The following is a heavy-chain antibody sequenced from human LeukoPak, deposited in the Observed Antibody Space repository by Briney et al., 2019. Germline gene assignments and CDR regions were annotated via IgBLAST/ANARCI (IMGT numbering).Heavy chain of an antibody. J-gene: IGHJ3*02. D-gene: IGHD6-19*01. Sequence: SQTLSLTCALSGDSVSSNSAAWNWIRQSPSRGLEWLGRTYYRSKWYNDYAVSVKSRITINPDTSKNQFSLQLNSVTPEDTAVYYCASKGYSSGWSRDAFDIWGQGTMVTVSS. CDR3: ASKGYSSGWSRDAFDI. V-gene: IGHV6-1*01. CDR2: TYYRSKWYN. CDR1: GDSVSSNSAA.